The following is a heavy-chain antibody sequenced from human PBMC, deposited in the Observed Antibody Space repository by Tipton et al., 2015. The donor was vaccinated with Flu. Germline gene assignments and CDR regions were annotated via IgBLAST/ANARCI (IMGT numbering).Heavy chain of an antibody. CDR3: ASRYCSSTSCYSP. CDR2: IYPGDSDT. D-gene: IGHD2-2*02. Sequence: EVQLVQSGAEVKKPGESLKISCKGSGYSFTSYWIGWVRQMPGKGLEWMGIIYPGDSDTRYSPSFQGQVTISADKSISTAYLQWGSLKASDPAMYSCASRYCSSTSCYSPWGQGTLVTVSS. V-gene: IGHV5-51*01. J-gene: IGHJ5*02. CDR1: GYSFTSYW.